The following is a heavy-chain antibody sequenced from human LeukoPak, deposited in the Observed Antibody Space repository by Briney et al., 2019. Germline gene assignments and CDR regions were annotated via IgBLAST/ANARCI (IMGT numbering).Heavy chain of an antibody. Sequence: ASVKVSCKASGYTFTGYYMHWVRQAPGQGLEWMGWINPNSGGTNYAQKFQGRVTMTRDTSISTAYMELSRLRSDDTAVYYCARDGQEYSRVYYYYYMDVLGKGTTVTVSS. CDR1: GYTFTGYY. CDR2: INPNSGGT. V-gene: IGHV1-2*02. CDR3: ARDGQEYSRVYYYYYMDV. J-gene: IGHJ6*03. D-gene: IGHD6-6*01.